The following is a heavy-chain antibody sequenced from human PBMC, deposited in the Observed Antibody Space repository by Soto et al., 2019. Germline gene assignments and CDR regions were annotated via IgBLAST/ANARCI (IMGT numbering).Heavy chain of an antibody. CDR3: AKGIMRVVPASCFDF. CDR1: GFTFSSYG. Sequence: PGGSLRLSCAASGFTFSSYGMHWVRQAPGKGLEWVSVISYDGSNKYYADSVKGRFTISRDHSKKTLYLQMNSLRAEDTAVYYCAKGIMRVVPASCFDFWGQGTMVTVSS. V-gene: IGHV3-30*18. J-gene: IGHJ4*03. D-gene: IGHD2-21*02. CDR2: ISYDGSNK.